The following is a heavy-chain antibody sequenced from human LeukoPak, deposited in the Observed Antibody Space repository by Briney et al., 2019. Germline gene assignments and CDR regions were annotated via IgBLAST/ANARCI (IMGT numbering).Heavy chain of an antibody. J-gene: IGHJ5*02. V-gene: IGHV3-23*01. D-gene: IGHD6-19*01. CDR2: ISGSGGST. CDR1: GFTFGTYA. Sequence: GGSLRLSCAASGFTFGTYAMSWVRQAPGKGLEWVSAISGSGGSTYYADSVKGRFTISRDNSKNTLYLQMNSLRAEDTAVYYCAKIPYSSGWVQNWFDPWGQGTLVTVPS. CDR3: AKIPYSSGWVQNWFDP.